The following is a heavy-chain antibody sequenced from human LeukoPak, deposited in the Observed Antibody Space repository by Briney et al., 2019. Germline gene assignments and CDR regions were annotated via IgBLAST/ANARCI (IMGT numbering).Heavy chain of an antibody. CDR2: IYYSGST. Sequence: SETLSLTCTVSGGSISSSSYYWGWIRQPPGKGLEWIGSIYYSGSTYYNPSLKSRVTISVDTSKNQFSLKLSSVTAADTAVYYCARHPEGLPWFGELRLYFDYWGQGTLVTVSS. D-gene: IGHD3-10*01. CDR1: GGSISSSSYY. CDR3: ARHPEGLPWFGELRLYFDY. J-gene: IGHJ4*02. V-gene: IGHV4-39*01.